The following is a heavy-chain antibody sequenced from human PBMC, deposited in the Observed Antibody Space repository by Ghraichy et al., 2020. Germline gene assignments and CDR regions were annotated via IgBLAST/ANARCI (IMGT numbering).Heavy chain of an antibody. CDR1: GFNFNNYA. V-gene: IGHV3-48*02. J-gene: IGHJ4*02. D-gene: IGHD1-20*01. CDR3: ARDYNWAFDH. CDR2: ISSTSAI. Sequence: GGSLRLSCAASGFNFNNYAMNWVRQAPGKGLEWVSYISSTSAIYYADSVRGRFTISRDNAKNSLYLQMNSLRDEDVAVYYCARDYNWAFDHWGQGALVTVSS.